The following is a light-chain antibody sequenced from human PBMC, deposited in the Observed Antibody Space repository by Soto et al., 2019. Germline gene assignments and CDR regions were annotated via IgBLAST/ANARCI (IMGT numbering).Light chain of an antibody. CDR3: QQYGTPPQT. J-gene: IGKJ1*01. V-gene: IGKV3-15*01. CDR2: DAS. CDR1: QSVGSN. Sequence: IVLTQSPATLSVSAGERATLSCRASQSVGSNLAWYQQKPGQAPRLLIYDASTRATGIPARFSGSGSGTDFTLTISRLEPEDFAVYYCQQYGTPPQTFGQGTKVDI.